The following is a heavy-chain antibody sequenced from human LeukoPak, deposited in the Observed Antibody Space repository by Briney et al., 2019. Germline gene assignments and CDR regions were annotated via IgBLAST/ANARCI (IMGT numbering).Heavy chain of an antibody. J-gene: IGHJ3*02. CDR1: GYTFTSYD. CDR3: ARAHLPAYGDYENADAFDI. D-gene: IGHD4-17*01. Sequence: PGASVKVSCKASGYTFTSYDINWVRQATGQGLEWMGWMNPNSGNTGYAQKFQGRVTMTRNTSISTAYMELSSRRSEDTAVYYCARAHLPAYGDYENADAFDIWGQGTMVTVSS. CDR2: MNPNSGNT. V-gene: IGHV1-8*01.